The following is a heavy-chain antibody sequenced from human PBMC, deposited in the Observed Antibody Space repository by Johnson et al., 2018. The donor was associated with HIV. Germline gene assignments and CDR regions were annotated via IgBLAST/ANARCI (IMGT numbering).Heavy chain of an antibody. CDR3: ARLGYSSIASPDAFDI. CDR2: IYSGGST. Sequence: VHLVESGGGLVQPGGSLRLSCAASGFSVSRNYMSWVRQAPGKGLEWVSVIYSGGSTYYADSVKGRFTISRDNSKNTLYLQMNSLRAEDTAVYYCARLGYSSIASPDAFDIWGQGTMVTVSS. V-gene: IGHV3-66*02. D-gene: IGHD6-13*01. J-gene: IGHJ3*02. CDR1: GFSVSRNY.